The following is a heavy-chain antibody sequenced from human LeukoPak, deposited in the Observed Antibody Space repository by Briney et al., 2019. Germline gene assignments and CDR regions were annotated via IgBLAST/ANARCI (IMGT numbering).Heavy chain of an antibody. J-gene: IGHJ4*02. V-gene: IGHV3-49*04. CDR1: GFTFGDYA. D-gene: IGHD5-18*01. Sequence: GGSLRLSCTASGFTFGDYAMSWVRQAPGKGLEWVGFIRSKAYGGTTEYAASVKGRFTISRDDSKSIAYLQMNSLKTEDTAVYYCTRGWYSYGYGFDYWGQGTLVTVSS. CDR3: TRGWYSYGYGFDY. CDR2: IRSKAYGGTT.